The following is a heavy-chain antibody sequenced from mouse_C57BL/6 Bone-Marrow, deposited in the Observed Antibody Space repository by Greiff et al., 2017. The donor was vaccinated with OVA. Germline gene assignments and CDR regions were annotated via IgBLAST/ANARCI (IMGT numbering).Heavy chain of an antibody. Sequence: EVMLVESGGGLVQPKGSLKLSCAASGFSFNTYAMNWVRQAQGKGLEWVARLRRKSNNYAHNYADSGKDRFTISRDDSESMLDLQMNNLKTEDTAMYYCVSHYYGISAWFACWGQGALVTVA. CDR1: GFSFNTYA. D-gene: IGHD1-1*01. J-gene: IGHJ3*01. CDR3: VSHYYGISAWFAC. V-gene: IGHV10-1*01. CDR2: LRRKSNNYAH.